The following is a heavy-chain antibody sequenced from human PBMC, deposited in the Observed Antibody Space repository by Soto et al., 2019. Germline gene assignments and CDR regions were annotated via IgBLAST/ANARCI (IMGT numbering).Heavy chain of an antibody. J-gene: IGHJ4*02. CDR3: ATDSLTDVVEVAGAFDY. D-gene: IGHD2-21*01. Sequence: EVQLLESGGGLVQPGGSLRLSCAVSGFTLTNYAMSWVRQAPGKGLEWVSRISGSGYTYYAGSVKGRFTVSRDTSRNTLYLQMTSLRAEDTAVYYCATDSLTDVVEVAGAFDYWGQGTLVTVSS. CDR2: ISGSGYT. CDR1: GFTLTNYA. V-gene: IGHV3-23*01.